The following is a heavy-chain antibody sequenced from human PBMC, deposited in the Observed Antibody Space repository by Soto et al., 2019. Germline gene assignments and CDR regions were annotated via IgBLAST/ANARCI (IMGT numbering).Heavy chain of an antibody. J-gene: IGHJ4*02. D-gene: IGHD3-22*01. Sequence: QVQLQGSGPGLVRPSGTLSLTCSVSGASVTDYSWTWIRQPAGRGLEWIGLIYRSGSTTYNPSLESRVTMSLDTSKTRFSLRLTSVTAAETAVYYCARVFYTDSGGYPRPIFDSWSQGTLVTVSS. V-gene: IGHV4-4*07. CDR1: GASVTDYS. CDR2: IYRSGST. CDR3: ARVFYTDSGGYPRPIFDS.